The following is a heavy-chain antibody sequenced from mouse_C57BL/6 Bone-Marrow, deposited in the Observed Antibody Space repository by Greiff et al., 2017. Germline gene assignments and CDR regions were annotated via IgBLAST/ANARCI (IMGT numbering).Heavy chain of an antibody. J-gene: IGHJ3*02. CDR3: TTYGYDG. Sequence: DVQLQESGAELVRPGASVKLSCTASGFNIKDDYMHWVKQRPEQGLEWIGWIDPENGDTEYASKFQGKATITADTSSNTAYLQLSSLTSEDTAVYYCTTYGYDGWGQGTLVTVSA. D-gene: IGHD2-2*01. CDR2: IDPENGDT. V-gene: IGHV14-4*01. CDR1: GFNIKDDY.